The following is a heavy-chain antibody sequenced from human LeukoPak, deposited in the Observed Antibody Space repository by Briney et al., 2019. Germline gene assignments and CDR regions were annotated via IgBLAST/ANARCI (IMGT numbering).Heavy chain of an antibody. CDR3: AGDDPDCSGGSCYSVGYYYYYMDV. CDR2: IYTSGST. CDR1: GGSISSYY. J-gene: IGHJ6*03. Sequence: PSETLSLTCTVSGGSISSYYWSWLRQPAGKGLEWIGRIYTSGSTNYNPSLKSRVTMSVDTSKNQFSLKLSSVTAADTAVYYCAGDDPDCSGGSCYSVGYYYYYMDVWGKGTTVTVSS. V-gene: IGHV4-4*07. D-gene: IGHD2-15*01.